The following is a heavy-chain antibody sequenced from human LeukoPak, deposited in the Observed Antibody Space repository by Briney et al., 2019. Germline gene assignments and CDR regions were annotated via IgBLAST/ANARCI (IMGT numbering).Heavy chain of an antibody. CDR3: ARGGIKTYGSGSYFWFDP. Sequence: SDTLSLTCTVSGGSISSYYWSWIRQPAGKGLEWIGRTYTSGSTNYNPSLKSRVTMSVDTSKNQFSLKLSSVTAADTAVYYCARGGIKTYGSGSYFWFDPWGQGTLVTVSS. V-gene: IGHV4-4*07. J-gene: IGHJ5*02. CDR1: GGSISSYY. D-gene: IGHD3-10*01. CDR2: TYTSGST.